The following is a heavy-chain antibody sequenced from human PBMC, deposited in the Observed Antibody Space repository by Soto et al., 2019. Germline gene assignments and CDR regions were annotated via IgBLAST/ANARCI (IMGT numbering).Heavy chain of an antibody. CDR1: GYSFNSFW. V-gene: IGHV5-51*01. Sequence: PGESLKISCKGSGYSFNSFWVAWVRQTPGKGLEWLGIIYPGDLDTRYTSSFQGHVIISADKSSSTVYLQRSSLKASDTAMYYCARSIAVTGTYFSGLDVWGQGTPVTVSS. CDR3: ARSIAVTGTYFSGLDV. CDR2: IYPGDLDT. J-gene: IGHJ6*02. D-gene: IGHD6-19*01.